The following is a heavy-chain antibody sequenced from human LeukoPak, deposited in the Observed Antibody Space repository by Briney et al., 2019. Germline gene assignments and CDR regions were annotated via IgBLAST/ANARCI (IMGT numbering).Heavy chain of an antibody. J-gene: IGHJ4*02. Sequence: GGSLRLSCAASGFTFSSYAMHWVRQAPGKGLEWVAVISYDGSNKYYADSVKGRFTISRDNSKNTLYLQMNSLRAEDTAVYYCARLYCSGGSCYNWGQGTLATVSS. D-gene: IGHD2-15*01. CDR3: ARLYCSGGSCYN. CDR2: ISYDGSNK. CDR1: GFTFSSYA. V-gene: IGHV3-30-3*01.